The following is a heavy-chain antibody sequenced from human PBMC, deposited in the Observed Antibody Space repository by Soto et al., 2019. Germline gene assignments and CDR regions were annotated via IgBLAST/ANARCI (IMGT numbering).Heavy chain of an antibody. CDR3: VRGDGDYHDGNRYLGRH. D-gene: IGHD3-22*01. J-gene: IGHJ4*02. V-gene: IGHV3-74*03. CDR1: GFTFRSYW. CDR2: IRSDGTNA. Sequence: DVQLVESGGCLFQPGGSLRLSCAASGFTFRSYWMHWVRQAPGKRLVWVSRIRSDGTNAEYAGSVKGRFTISRDNAENTQYLQLNSLRVEDTAVYYCVRGDGDYHDGNRYLGRHWGQGTLVTVSS.